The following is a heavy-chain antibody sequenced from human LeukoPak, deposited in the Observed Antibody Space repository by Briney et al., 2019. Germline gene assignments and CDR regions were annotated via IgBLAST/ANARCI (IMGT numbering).Heavy chain of an antibody. CDR2: INPSGGST. CDR1: GYTFTSYY. CDR3: ARGTNYDFWSGYYSHFDY. J-gene: IGHJ4*02. D-gene: IGHD3-3*01. V-gene: IGHV1-46*01. Sequence: GASVKVSCKASGYTFTSYYMHWVRQAPGQGLEWMGIINPSGGSTSYAQMFQGRVTMTRDTSTSTVYMGLSSLRSEDTAVYYCARGTNYDFWSGYYSHFDYWGQGTLVTVSS.